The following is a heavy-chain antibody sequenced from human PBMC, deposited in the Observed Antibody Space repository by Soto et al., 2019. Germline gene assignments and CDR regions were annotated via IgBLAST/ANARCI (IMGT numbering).Heavy chain of an antibody. D-gene: IGHD3-10*01. Sequence: NPSETLSLTCAVSGGSISSSNWWSWVRQPPGKGLEWIGEIYHSGSTNYNPSLKSRVTISVDKSKNQFSLKLSSVTAADTAVYYCARDAPSRITMVRGVRHAFDIWGQGTMVTVSS. J-gene: IGHJ3*02. CDR2: IYHSGST. CDR3: ARDAPSRITMVRGVRHAFDI. CDR1: GGSISSSNW. V-gene: IGHV4-4*02.